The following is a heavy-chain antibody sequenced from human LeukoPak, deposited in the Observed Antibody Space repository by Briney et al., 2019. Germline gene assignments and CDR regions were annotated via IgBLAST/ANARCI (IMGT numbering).Heavy chain of an antibody. D-gene: IGHD3-10*01. V-gene: IGHV1-2*02. CDR1: GYTFTGYY. CDR3: ARVGLERITMVRGVIRGLWFDP. CDR2: INPNSGGT. Sequence: EASVKVSCKASGYTFTGYYMHWVRQAPGQGLEWMGWINPNSGGTNYAQKFQGRVTMTRDTSISTAYMELSRLRSDDTAVYYCARVGLERITMVRGVIRGLWFDPWGQGTLVTVSS. J-gene: IGHJ5*02.